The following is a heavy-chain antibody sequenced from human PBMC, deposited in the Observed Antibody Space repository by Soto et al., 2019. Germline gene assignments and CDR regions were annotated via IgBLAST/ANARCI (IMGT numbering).Heavy chain of an antibody. J-gene: IGHJ4*02. D-gene: IGHD2-15*01. V-gene: IGHV3-7*01. CDR3: ARDLLVAATPGLDY. CDR2: IKQDGSEK. CDR1: GFTFSSYW. Sequence: PGGSLRLSCAASGFTFSSYWMSWVRQAPGKGLEWVANIKQDGSEKYYVDSVKGRFTISRDNAKNSLYLQMNSLRAEDTAVYYCARDLLVAATPGLDYWGQGTLVTVSS.